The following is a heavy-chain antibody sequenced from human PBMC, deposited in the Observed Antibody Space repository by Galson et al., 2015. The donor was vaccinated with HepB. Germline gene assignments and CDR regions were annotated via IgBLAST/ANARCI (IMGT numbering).Heavy chain of an antibody. Sequence: VSGGSISSGGYYWSWIRQHPGKGLEWIGYIYYSGSTYYNPSLKSRVTISVDTSKNQFSLKLSSVTAADTAVYYCAYFRNYDYWFDPWGQGTLVTVSS. CDR3: AYFRNYDYWFDP. CDR2: IYYSGST. D-gene: IGHD5-12*01. J-gene: IGHJ5*02. CDR1: GGSISSGGYY. V-gene: IGHV4-31*02.